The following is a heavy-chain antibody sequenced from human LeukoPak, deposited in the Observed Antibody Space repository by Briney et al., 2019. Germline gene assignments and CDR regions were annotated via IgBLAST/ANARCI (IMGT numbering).Heavy chain of an antibody. Sequence: GGSLRLSCAASGFTFSSYGMHWVRQAPGKGLEWVAVIWYDGSNKYYADSVKGRFTTSRDNSKNTLYLQMNSLRAEDTAVYYCARDGLKYGTFDYWGQGTLVTVSS. D-gene: IGHD4-17*01. V-gene: IGHV3-33*01. CDR2: IWYDGSNK. CDR3: ARDGLKYGTFDY. J-gene: IGHJ4*02. CDR1: GFTFSSYG.